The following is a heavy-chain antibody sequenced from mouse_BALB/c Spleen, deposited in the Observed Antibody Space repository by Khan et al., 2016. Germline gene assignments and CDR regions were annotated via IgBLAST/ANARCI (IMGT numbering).Heavy chain of an antibody. J-gene: IGHJ2*01. Sequence: EVKLEVSGPGLVKPSQSLSLTCTVTGYSITSDYAWNWIRQFPGNKLEWMGYISYSGITSYNPSLKSRISITRDTSKNQFFLQLNSVTAEDTATYNCARGRSYFFDFWGQGTTLTVAS. V-gene: IGHV3-2*02. CDR1: GYSITSDYA. CDR2: ISYSGIT. D-gene: IGHD1-1*01. CDR3: ARGRSYFFDF.